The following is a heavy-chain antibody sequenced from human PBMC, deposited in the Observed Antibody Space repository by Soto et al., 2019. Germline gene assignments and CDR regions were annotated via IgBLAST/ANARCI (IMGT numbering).Heavy chain of an antibody. CDR3: ARLMRGVENYYYGMDV. CDR1: GGSISSSSYY. CDR2: TYYSGST. Sequence: QLQLQESGPGLVKPSETLSLTCTVSGGSISSSSYYWGWIRQPPGKGLEWIGSTYYSGSTYYNPSLKRRVTRSVDTSKNQFSLKLSSVTAADTAVYYCARLMRGVENYYYGMDVWGQGTTVTVSS. D-gene: IGHD3-10*01. V-gene: IGHV4-39*01. J-gene: IGHJ6*02.